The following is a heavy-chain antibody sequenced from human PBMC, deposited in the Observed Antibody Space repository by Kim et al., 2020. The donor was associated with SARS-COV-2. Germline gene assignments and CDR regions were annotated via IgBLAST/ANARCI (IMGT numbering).Heavy chain of an antibody. CDR2: IKSRSDGETA. J-gene: IGHJ4*02. D-gene: IGHD2-2*01. CDR3: TTVSMR. Sequence: GGSLRLSCAVSGIPFSNAWFNWVRQAPGKGLEWVGRIKSRSDGETADLAAPVKGRFAISRDDAKNTLYLLMNSLRTEDSAVYYCTTVSMRWGQGTLVTVS. V-gene: IGHV3-15*01. CDR1: GIPFSNAW.